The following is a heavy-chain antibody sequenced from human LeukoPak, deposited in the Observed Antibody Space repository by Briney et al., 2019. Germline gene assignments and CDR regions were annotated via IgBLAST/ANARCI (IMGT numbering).Heavy chain of an antibody. CDR2: ISGYNGNT. D-gene: IGHD3-10*01. Sequence: ASVKVSCKASGYTFSSYAINWVRQAPGQGLEWMEWISGYNGNTNHAQKFQGRVTMTTDTSTSTAYMELRSLRSDDTAVYYCARGFYGSGTYRYYYFDYWGQGTLVTVSS. J-gene: IGHJ4*02. V-gene: IGHV1-18*01. CDR1: GYTFSSYA. CDR3: ARGFYGSGTYRYYYFDY.